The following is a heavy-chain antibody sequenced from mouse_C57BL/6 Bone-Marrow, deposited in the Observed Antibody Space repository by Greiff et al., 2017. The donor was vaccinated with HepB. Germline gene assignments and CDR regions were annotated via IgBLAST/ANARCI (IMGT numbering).Heavy chain of an antibody. CDR1: GFTFSDYY. V-gene: IGHV5-16*01. J-gene: IGHJ1*03. D-gene: IGHD1-1*01. CDR3: ARDPVYYYGSSWYFDV. CDR2: INYDGSST. Sequence: DVMLVESEGGLVQPGSSMKLSCTASGFTFSDYYMAWVRQVPEKGLEWVANINYDGSSTYYLDSLKSRFIISRDNAKNILYLQMSSLKSEDTATYYCARDPVYYYGSSWYFDVWGTGTTVTVSS.